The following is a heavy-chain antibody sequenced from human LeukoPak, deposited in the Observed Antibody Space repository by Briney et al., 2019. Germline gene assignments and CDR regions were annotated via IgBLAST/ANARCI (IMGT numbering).Heavy chain of an antibody. D-gene: IGHD1-26*01. Sequence: LSGGSLRLSCAASGFTFSKYGMSWVRQAPGKGLEWVSAISDSGGDTNYADSVRGRFTISRASSKNTLYLQMNSLRAEDTAVYYCAKRLNSGVFYFDSWGQGTLVGVSS. CDR1: GFTFSKYG. J-gene: IGHJ4*02. CDR2: ISDSGGDT. CDR3: AKRLNSGVFYFDS. V-gene: IGHV3-23*01.